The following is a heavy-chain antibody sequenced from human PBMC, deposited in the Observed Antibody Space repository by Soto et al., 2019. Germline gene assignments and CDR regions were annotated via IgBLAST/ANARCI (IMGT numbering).Heavy chain of an antibody. CDR1: GGTFSSYA. Sequence: GASVKVSCKASGGTFSSYAISWVRQAPGQGLEWMGGIIPIFGTANNAQKFQGRVTITADESTSTAYMELSSLRSEDTAVYYCASIVVVTYYYYGMDVWGQGTTVTVSS. D-gene: IGHD2-21*02. CDR2: IIPIFGTA. V-gene: IGHV1-69*13. J-gene: IGHJ6*02. CDR3: ASIVVVTYYYYGMDV.